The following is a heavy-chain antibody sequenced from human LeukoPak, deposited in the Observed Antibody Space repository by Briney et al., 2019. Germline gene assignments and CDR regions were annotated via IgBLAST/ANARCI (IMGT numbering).Heavy chain of an antibody. J-gene: IGHJ3*02. Sequence: SQTLSLTCTVSGGSISSGSYYWSWIRQPAGKGLEWIGRIYTSGSTNYNPSLKSRVTISVDTSKNQFSLKLSSVTAADTAVYYCASPLGPYYYDSSPLGAFDIWGQGTMVTVSS. CDR3: ASPLGPYYYDSSPLGAFDI. D-gene: IGHD3-22*01. CDR2: IYTSGST. V-gene: IGHV4-61*02. CDR1: GGSISSGSYY.